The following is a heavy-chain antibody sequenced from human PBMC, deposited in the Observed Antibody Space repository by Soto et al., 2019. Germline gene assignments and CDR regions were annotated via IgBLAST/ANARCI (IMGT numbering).Heavy chain of an antibody. D-gene: IGHD3-22*01. J-gene: IGHJ4*02. Sequence: SVKVSCKASGGTFSSYAISWVRQAPGQGLEWMGGIIPIFGTANYAQKFQGRVTITADESTSTAYMELSSLRSEDTAVYYCARGHSSGYYYFDYWGQGTLVTVSS. CDR3: ARGHSSGYYYFDY. CDR1: GGTFSSYA. CDR2: IIPIFGTA. V-gene: IGHV1-69*13.